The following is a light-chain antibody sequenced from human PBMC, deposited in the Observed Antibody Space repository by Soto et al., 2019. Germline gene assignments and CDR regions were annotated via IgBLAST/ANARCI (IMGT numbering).Light chain of an antibody. J-gene: IGKJ3*01. CDR3: QQSYSTPPHT. Sequence: DIQMTQSPSSLSASVGERVTITCRASQSITNSLNWYQQKPGKAPKLLIYAVSSLHSGVPSRFSGSGSGRDFTLTISSLQPEDFATYYCQQSYSTPPHTFGPGTKVEIK. CDR1: QSITNS. V-gene: IGKV1-39*01. CDR2: AVS.